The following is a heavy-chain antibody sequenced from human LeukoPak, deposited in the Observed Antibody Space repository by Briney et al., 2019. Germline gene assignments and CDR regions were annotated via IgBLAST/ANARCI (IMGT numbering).Heavy chain of an antibody. V-gene: IGHV4-59*01. D-gene: IGHD3-22*01. Sequence: SETLSLTCTVSGGSISSYYWSWIRQPPGKGLEWIGYIYYSGSTNYNPSLKSRVTISVDTSKNQFSLKLSSVTAADTAVYYCARGLYDSSGYFPDYWGQGTLVTASS. CDR3: ARGLYDSSGYFPDY. CDR2: IYYSGST. CDR1: GGSISSYY. J-gene: IGHJ4*02.